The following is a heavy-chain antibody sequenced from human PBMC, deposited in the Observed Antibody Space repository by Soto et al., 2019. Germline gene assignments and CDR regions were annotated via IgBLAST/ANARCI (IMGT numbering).Heavy chain of an antibody. CDR2: ISASGST. CDR3: ARRDRSGFSYWLDT. Sequence: SETLSLTCTVSGGSISDGYYWTWIRQHPGKGLEWIGSISASGSTSYNPSLKSRLTVSVDKSKNQFSLNLRSVTAADTAVYYCARRDRSGFSYWLDTWGQGTLVT. D-gene: IGHD3-22*01. J-gene: IGHJ5*02. CDR1: GGSISDGYY. V-gene: IGHV4-31*03.